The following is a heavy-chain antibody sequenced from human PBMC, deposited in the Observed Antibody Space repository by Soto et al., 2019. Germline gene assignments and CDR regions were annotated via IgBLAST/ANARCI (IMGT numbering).Heavy chain of an antibody. CDR3: ATDEAGQSMATIPESRFDL. Sequence: ASVKVSCKVSGHTLSELAMQWVRQAPGKGLEWMGGFHPEDDEIMYSQKFQGRVSVTEDTSTDTAYLELHSLTSDDTAIYYCATDEAGQSMATIPESRFDLWGQGRLVTVYS. J-gene: IGHJ4*02. D-gene: IGHD6-6*01. CDR1: GHTLSELA. V-gene: IGHV1-24*01. CDR2: FHPEDDEI.